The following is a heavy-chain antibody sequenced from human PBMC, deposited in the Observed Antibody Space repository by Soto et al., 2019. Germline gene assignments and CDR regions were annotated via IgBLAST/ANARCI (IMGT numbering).Heavy chain of an antibody. Sequence: SETLSLTCTVSGGSISSYYWSWIRQPPGKGLEWIGYIYYSGSTNYNPSLKSRVTISVDTSKNQFSLKLSSVTAADTAVYYCARQFYSGSYYFDYWGQGTLVTVSS. J-gene: IGHJ4*02. CDR1: GGSISSYY. D-gene: IGHD1-26*01. CDR3: ARQFYSGSYYFDY. CDR2: IYYSGST. V-gene: IGHV4-59*08.